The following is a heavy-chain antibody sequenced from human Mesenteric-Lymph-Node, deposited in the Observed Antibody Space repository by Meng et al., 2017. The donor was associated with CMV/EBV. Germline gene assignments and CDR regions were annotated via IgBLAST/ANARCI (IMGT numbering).Heavy chain of an antibody. CDR2: IYYSGST. CDR1: GGSISSSGYY. D-gene: IGHD6-13*01. J-gene: IGHJ5*02. Sequence: GGSISSSGYYWGWIRQPPGKRLEWIGSIYYSGSTYYNPSLKSRVTISVDTSKNQFSLKLSSVTAADTAVYYCASEGIAAAGTNWFDPWGQGTLVTVSS. CDR3: ASEGIAAAGTNWFDP. V-gene: IGHV4-39*01.